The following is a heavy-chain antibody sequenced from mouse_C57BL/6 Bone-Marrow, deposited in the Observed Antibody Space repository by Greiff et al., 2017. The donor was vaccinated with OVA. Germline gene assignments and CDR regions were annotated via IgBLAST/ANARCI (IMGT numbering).Heavy chain of an antibody. CDR1: GFNIKDDY. CDR3: TTHFYSNPAY. J-gene: IGHJ3*01. CDR2: IDPENGDT. D-gene: IGHD2-5*01. V-gene: IGHV14-4*01. Sequence: VQLQQSGAELVRPGASVKLSCTASGFNIKDDYMHWVKQRPEQGLEWIGWIDPENGDTEYASKFQGKATITADTSSNTAYLQLSSLTSEDTAVYYCTTHFYSNPAYWGQGTLVTVSA.